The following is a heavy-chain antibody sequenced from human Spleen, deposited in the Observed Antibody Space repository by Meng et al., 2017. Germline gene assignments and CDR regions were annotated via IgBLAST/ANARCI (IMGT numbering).Heavy chain of an antibody. D-gene: IGHD1-1*01. CDR1: GGSFSGYY. CDR3: ASGDHDAFDY. Sequence: SETLSLTCAVYGGSFSGYYWSWIRQPPGKGLEWIGETNHSGSTNYNPSLKSRVTISEDTSKNQFSLKLNSVTAADTAVYYCASGDHDAFDYWGQGTLVTVSS. CDR2: TNHSGST. J-gene: IGHJ4*02. V-gene: IGHV4-34*01.